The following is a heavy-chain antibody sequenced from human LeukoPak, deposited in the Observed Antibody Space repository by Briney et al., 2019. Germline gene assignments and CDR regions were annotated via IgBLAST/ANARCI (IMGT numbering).Heavy chain of an antibody. CDR1: GGSISSGGYY. Sequence: PSETLSLTCTVSGGSISSGGYYWSWIRQHPGKGLEWIGYIYYSGSTYYNPSLKSRVTISVDTSKNQFSLKLSSVTAADTAVYHCARDPGPRSIAAAGHRYYYYMDVWGKGTTVTVSS. V-gene: IGHV4-31*03. J-gene: IGHJ6*03. D-gene: IGHD6-13*01. CDR3: ARDPGPRSIAAAGHRYYYYMDV. CDR2: IYYSGST.